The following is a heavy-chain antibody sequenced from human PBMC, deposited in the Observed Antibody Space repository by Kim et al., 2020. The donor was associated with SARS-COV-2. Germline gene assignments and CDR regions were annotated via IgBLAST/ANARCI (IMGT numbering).Heavy chain of an antibody. J-gene: IGHJ4*02. D-gene: IGHD3-10*01. CDR1: GYSFTSYW. Sequence: GESLKISCKGSGYSFTSYWISWVRQMPGKGLEWMGRIDPSDSYTNYSPSFQGHVTISADKSISTAYLQWSSLKASDTAMYYCARHRLGFGESPCFDYWGQGTLVTVSS. V-gene: IGHV5-10-1*01. CDR3: ARHRLGFGESPCFDY. CDR2: IDPSDSYT.